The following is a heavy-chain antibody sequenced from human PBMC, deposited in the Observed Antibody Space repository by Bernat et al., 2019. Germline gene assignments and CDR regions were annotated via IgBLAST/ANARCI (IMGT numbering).Heavy chain of an antibody. J-gene: IGHJ6*02. D-gene: IGHD5-18*01. CDR3: ARVGMSGYSYGYAFYYYYGMDV. Sequence: QVQLQESGPGLVKPSGTLSLTCAVSGGSISSSNWWSWVRQPPGKGLEWIGGIYHSGSTNYNPSLTSRVTISVDKSKNQFSLKLSSVTAADTAVYYCARVGMSGYSYGYAFYYYYGMDVWGQGTTVTVSS. CDR2: IYHSGST. CDR1: GGSISSSNW. V-gene: IGHV4-4*02.